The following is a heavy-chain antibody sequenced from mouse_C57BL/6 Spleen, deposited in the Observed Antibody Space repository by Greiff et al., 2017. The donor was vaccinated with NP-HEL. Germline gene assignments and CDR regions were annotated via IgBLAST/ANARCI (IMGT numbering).Heavy chain of an antibody. D-gene: IGHD3-1*01. CDR2: INPSTGGT. CDR3: ARRATHWYFDV. V-gene: IGHV1-42*01. J-gene: IGHJ1*03. Sequence: VQLKESGPELVKPGASVKISCKASGYSFTGYYMNWVKQSPEKSLEWIGEINPSTGGTTYNQKFKAKATLTVDKSSSTAYMQLKSLTSEDSAVYYCARRATHWYFDVWGTGTTVTVSS. CDR1: GYSFTGYY.